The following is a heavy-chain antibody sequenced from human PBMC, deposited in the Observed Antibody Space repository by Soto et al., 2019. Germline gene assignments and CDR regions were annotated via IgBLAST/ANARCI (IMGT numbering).Heavy chain of an antibody. J-gene: IGHJ4*02. V-gene: IGHV4-4*02. D-gene: IGHD2-15*01. CDR3: ARICCSGPEPVDY. CDR1: GGSISSSNW. CDR2: IYHSGST. Sequence: QVQLQESGPGLVKPSGTLSLTCAVSGGSISSSNWWCWVRQPPGKGLEWIGEIYHSGSTNYNPSLKSRGTISVDKYTNPFPLKLCSVTAADPAVYYCARICCSGPEPVDYWGQGTLVTVSS.